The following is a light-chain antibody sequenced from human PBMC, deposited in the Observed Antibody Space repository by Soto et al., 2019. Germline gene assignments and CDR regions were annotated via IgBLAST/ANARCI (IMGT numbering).Light chain of an antibody. V-gene: IGKV3-20*01. J-gene: IGKJ4*01. CDR2: GAS. CDR3: QQYGSSPIT. Sequence: EIVLTQSPGTLSLSPGERATLSCRASQSVSNSYLAWYQQKPGQAPRLLIYGASSRAPGTPDRFSGSGSGTDFTLTISRLEPEDFAVYYCQQYGSSPITFGGGTKVEIK. CDR1: QSVSNSY.